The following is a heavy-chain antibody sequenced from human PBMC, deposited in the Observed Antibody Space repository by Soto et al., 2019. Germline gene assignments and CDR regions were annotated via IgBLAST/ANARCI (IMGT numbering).Heavy chain of an antibody. CDR3: ARQRTSVVTQAYFDV. CDR1: GYSISSRSYY. D-gene: IGHD2-21*02. Sequence: ASETLSLTCPVPGYSISSRSYYWGWIRQPPGKGLEWIGSIYYSGSTYNNPSLRSRVSMSIDTSKDQFSLKLKSVTAADTALYFCARQRTSVVTQAYFDVWSPGSLVTSPQ. V-gene: IGHV4-39*01. J-gene: IGHJ4*02. CDR2: IYYSGST.